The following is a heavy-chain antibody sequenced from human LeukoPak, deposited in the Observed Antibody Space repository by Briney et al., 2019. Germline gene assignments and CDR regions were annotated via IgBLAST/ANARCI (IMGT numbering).Heavy chain of an antibody. CDR3: ARFHPPYDFWSGYSSFDY. CDR2: IYYSGST. D-gene: IGHD3-3*01. CDR1: GGSISSYY. J-gene: IGHJ4*02. Sequence: SETLSLTCTVSGGSISSYYWSWIRQPPGKGLEWIGYIYYSGSTNYNPSLKSRVTISVDTSKNQFSLKLSSVTAADTAVYYCARFHPPYDFWSGYSSFDYWGQGTLVTVSS. V-gene: IGHV4-59*01.